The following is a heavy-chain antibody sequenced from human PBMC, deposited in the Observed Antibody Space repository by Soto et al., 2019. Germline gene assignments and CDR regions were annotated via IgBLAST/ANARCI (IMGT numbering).Heavy chain of an antibody. CDR3: ANLEWVAVPVFDY. J-gene: IGHJ4*02. Sequence: GEPMKVSCKGAGDSITSFGISRVSQMHGKGLEWMGRIDPSDSYTNYSPSFQGHVTISADKSISTAYLPWRILNASDTHMYYSANLEWVAVPVFDYRGQGTLVPVSS. CDR2: IDPSDSYT. CDR1: GDSITSFG. D-gene: IGHD3-3*01. V-gene: IGHV5-10-1*01.